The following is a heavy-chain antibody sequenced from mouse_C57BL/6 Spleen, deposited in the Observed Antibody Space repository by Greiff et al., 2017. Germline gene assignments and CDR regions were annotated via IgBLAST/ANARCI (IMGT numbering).Heavy chain of an antibody. CDR3: ANWDDLDD. CDR2: INPNNGGT. Sequence: VQLQQSGPELVKPGASVKISCKASGYTFTDYYMNWVKQSHGKSLEWIGDINPNNGGTSYNQTFKGKATLTVDKSSSTAYMELRSLTSEDSAVYYCANWDDLDDWGQGTTLTVSS. J-gene: IGHJ2*01. D-gene: IGHD4-1*01. CDR1: GYTFTDYY. V-gene: IGHV1-26*01.